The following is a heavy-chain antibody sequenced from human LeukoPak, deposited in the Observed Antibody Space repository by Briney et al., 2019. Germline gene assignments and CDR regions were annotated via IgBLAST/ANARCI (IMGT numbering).Heavy chain of an antibody. J-gene: IGHJ4*02. Sequence: KTSETLSLTCGVSGGSISSTNWWTWVRQPPGKGLERIGEVHLDGRTNYSPSLQSRLALSVDFSENHISLKLTSVTAADTAVYYCAREGGPYRPLDYTGQGLLVTVSP. CDR2: VHLDGRT. CDR1: GGSISSTNW. V-gene: IGHV4-4*02. CDR3: AREGGPYRPLDY.